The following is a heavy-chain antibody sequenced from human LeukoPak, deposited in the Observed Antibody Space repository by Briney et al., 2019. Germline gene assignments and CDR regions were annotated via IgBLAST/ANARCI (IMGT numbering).Heavy chain of an antibody. CDR2: ISYDGSNK. CDR3: ARDRIYGSGSLYYYYGMDV. CDR1: GFTFSSYA. Sequence: PGGSLRLSCAASGFTFSSYAMSWVRQAPGKGLEWVAVISYDGSNKYYADSVKGRFTISRDNSKNTLYLQMNSLRAEDTAVYYCARDRIYGSGSLYYYYGMDVWGQGTTVTVSS. J-gene: IGHJ6*02. V-gene: IGHV3-30-3*01. D-gene: IGHD3-10*01.